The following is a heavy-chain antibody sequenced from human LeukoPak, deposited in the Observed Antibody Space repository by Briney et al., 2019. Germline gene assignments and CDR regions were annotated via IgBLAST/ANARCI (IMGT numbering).Heavy chain of an antibody. CDR3: ATNQWLAPPSDY. D-gene: IGHD6-19*01. Sequence: GGSLRLSCAASGFTFSKYWMLWVRQAPGKGLESVSRINTDGTVTTYADSVKGRFTVSRDNADNTMFLQMNSVRDEDTAVYYCATNQWLAPPSDYWGQGTPVTVSS. CDR2: INTDGTVT. J-gene: IGHJ4*02. CDR1: GFTFSKYW. V-gene: IGHV3-74*01.